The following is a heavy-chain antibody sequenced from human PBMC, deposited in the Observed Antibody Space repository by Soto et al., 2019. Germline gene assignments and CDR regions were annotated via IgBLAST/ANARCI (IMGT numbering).Heavy chain of an antibody. V-gene: IGHV1-58*02. D-gene: IGHD4-17*01. CDR2: IVVGSGNT. J-gene: IGHJ6*03. Sequence: SVKVSCKASGFTFTSSAMQWARQARGQRLEWIGWIVVGSGNTNYAQKFQERVTITRDMSTSTAYMELSSLRSEDTAVYYCAAETGLTTGGVYYYYYMDVWGKGTTVTVSS. CDR3: AAETGLTTGGVYYYYYMDV. CDR1: GFTFTSSA.